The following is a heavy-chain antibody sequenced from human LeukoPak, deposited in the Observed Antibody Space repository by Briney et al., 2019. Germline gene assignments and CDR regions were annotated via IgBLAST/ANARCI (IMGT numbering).Heavy chain of an antibody. CDR2: INHSGST. CDR3: ARGSGRHGIDY. CDR1: GFTFSSYA. D-gene: IGHD1-14*01. J-gene: IGHJ4*02. Sequence: PGGSLRLSCAASGFTFSSYAMSWVRQPPGKGLEWIGEINHSGSTNYNPSLKSRVTISVDTSKNQFSLKLSSVTAADTAVYYCARGSGRHGIDYWGQGTLVTVSS. V-gene: IGHV4-34*01.